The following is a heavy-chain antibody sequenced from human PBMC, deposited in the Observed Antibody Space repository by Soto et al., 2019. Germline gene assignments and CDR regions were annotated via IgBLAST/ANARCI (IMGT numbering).Heavy chain of an antibody. Sequence: VGSLRLSCAASGFTFSNAWMSWVRQAPGKGLEWVGRIKSKTDGGTTDYAAPVKGRFTISRDDSKNTLYLQMNSLKTEDTAVYYCTTAAAVAGTGEDYWGQGTLVTVLL. CDR1: GFTFSNAW. CDR2: IKSKTDGGTT. V-gene: IGHV3-15*01. J-gene: IGHJ4*02. CDR3: TTAAAVAGTGEDY. D-gene: IGHD6-19*01.